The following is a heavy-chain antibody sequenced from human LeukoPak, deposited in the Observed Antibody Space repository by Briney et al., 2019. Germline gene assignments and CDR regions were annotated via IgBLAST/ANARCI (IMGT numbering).Heavy chain of an antibody. V-gene: IGHV3-7*01. CDR2: IKSDGSEK. CDR3: AFNNNFKY. Sequence: GGSLRLSCTASGLSFSGQWMNWVRQSPGQGLEWVANIKSDGSEKYYVDSVKGRFTISREDAKNSLSLQMDSVRPEDTAVYYCAFNNNFKYWGQGTLVIVSS. D-gene: IGHD1/OR15-1a*01. J-gene: IGHJ4*02. CDR1: GLSFSGQW.